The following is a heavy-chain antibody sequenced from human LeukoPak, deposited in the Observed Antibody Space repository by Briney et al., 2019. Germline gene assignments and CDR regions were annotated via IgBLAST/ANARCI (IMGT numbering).Heavy chain of an antibody. CDR2: ISGSGGST. Sequence: GGSLRLSCAASGFTFSSYGMSWVRQAPGKGLEWVSAISGSGGSTYYADSVKGRFTISRDNSKNTLYLQMNSLRAEDTAVYYCARAGSSSWYSSVGYWFDPWGQGTLVTVSS. CDR1: GFTFSSYG. J-gene: IGHJ5*02. V-gene: IGHV3-23*01. CDR3: ARAGSSSWYSSVGYWFDP. D-gene: IGHD6-13*01.